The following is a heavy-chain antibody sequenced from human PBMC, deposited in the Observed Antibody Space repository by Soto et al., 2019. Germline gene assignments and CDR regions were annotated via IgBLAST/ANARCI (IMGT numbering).Heavy chain of an antibody. Sequence: GASVKVSFKASGYTFTGYYMHWVRQAPGQGLEWMGWINPNSGGTNYAQKFQGWVTMTRDTSISTAYMELSRLRSDDTAVYYCARGNPSGSSGWSPFDYWGQGTLVTVSS. V-gene: IGHV1-2*04. CDR3: ARGNPSGSSGWSPFDY. CDR1: GYTFTGYY. D-gene: IGHD6-19*01. J-gene: IGHJ4*02. CDR2: INPNSGGT.